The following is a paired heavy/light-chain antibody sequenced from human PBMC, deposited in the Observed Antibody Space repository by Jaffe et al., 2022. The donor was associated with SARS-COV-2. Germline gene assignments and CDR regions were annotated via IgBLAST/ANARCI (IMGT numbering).Heavy chain of an antibody. J-gene: IGHJ5*02. V-gene: IGHV3-30*18. D-gene: IGHD6-19*01. CDR1: GFMFSTYV. CDR2: ISYDGRNK. CDR3: AKDRVAVAGTTWFDP. Sequence: QVRLVESGGGVVQPGRSLRLSCAASGFMFSTYVMHWVRQAPGKGLEWVAVISYDGRNKYYADSVKGRFTISRDNPTNTLYLQMNNLRTEDTAVYYCAKDRVAVAGTTWFDPWGQGTLVTVSS.
Light chain of an antibody. CDR2: KAS. J-gene: IGKJ1*01. V-gene: IGKV1-5*03. CDR3: QQYNSART. CDR1: QSISSW. Sequence: DIQMTQSPSTLSASVGDRVTITCRASQSISSWLAWYQQKPGKAPKLLIYKASSLESGVPSRFTGGGSGTEFTLTISSLQPDDFATYYCQQYNSARTFGQGTRVEIK.